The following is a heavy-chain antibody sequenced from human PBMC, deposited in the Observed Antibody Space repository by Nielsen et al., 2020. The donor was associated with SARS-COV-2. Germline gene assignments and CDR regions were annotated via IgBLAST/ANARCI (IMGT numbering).Heavy chain of an antibody. V-gene: IGHV4-59*12. CDR1: GGSISSYY. CDR3: ARAPRNCSSTSCENYYYYGMDV. J-gene: IGHJ6*02. D-gene: IGHD2-2*01. Sequence: GSLRLSCTVSGGSISSYYWSWIRQPPGKGLEWIGYIYYSGSTNYNPSLKSRVTISVDTSKNQFSLKLSSVTAADTAVYYCARAPRNCSSTSCENYYYYGMDVWGQGTTVTVSS. CDR2: IYYSGST.